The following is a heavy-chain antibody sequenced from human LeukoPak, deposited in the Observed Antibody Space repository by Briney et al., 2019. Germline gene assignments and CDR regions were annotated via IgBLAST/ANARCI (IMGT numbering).Heavy chain of an antibody. CDR1: GFTFSAYD. J-gene: IGHJ4*02. CDR3: ARDRAFYSHYGSFDY. D-gene: IGHD4-11*01. V-gene: IGHV3-30*04. Sequence: GRSLRLSCATSGFTFSAYDLYWVRQAPGKGLEWVAVISHDGSNKYYADSVKGRFTIARDNSKNTVYLQMNSLRAEDTAVYYCARDRAFYSHYGSFDYWGQGTLVSVSS. CDR2: ISHDGSNK.